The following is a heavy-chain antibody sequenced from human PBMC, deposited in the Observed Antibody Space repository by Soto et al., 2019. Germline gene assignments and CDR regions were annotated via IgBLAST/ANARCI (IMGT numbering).Heavy chain of an antibody. CDR3: AKARTGGQWLVHGDY. CDR1: GFTFSSYG. Sequence: QVQLVESGGGVVQPGRSLRLSCAASGFTFSSYGMHWVRQAPGKGLEWVAVISYDGSNKYYADSVKGRFTISRDNSKNTLYLQMNSLRAEDRAVYYCAKARTGGQWLVHGDYWVQGSLVTVSS. D-gene: IGHD6-19*01. J-gene: IGHJ4*02. CDR2: ISYDGSNK. V-gene: IGHV3-30*18.